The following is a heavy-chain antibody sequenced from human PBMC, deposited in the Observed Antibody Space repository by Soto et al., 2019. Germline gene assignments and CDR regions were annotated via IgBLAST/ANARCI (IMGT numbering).Heavy chain of an antibody. D-gene: IGHD2-15*01. CDR3: ARERGYCSGGSCPVDY. CDR2: IYYSGST. Sequence: SETLSLTCTVSGGSISSSSYYWGWIRQPPGKGLEWIGSIYYSGSTYYNPSLKSQVTISVDTSKNQFSLKLSSVTAADTAVYYCARERGYCSGGSCPVDYWGQGTLVTVSS. J-gene: IGHJ4*02. CDR1: GGSISSSSYY. V-gene: IGHV4-39*02.